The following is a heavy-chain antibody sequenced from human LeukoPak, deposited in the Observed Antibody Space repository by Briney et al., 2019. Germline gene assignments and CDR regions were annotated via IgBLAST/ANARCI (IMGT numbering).Heavy chain of an antibody. Sequence: GGSLRLSCAASGYTFTSYAMNWVRQAPGQGLEWMGWINTNTGNPTYAQGFTGRFVFSLDTSVSTAYLQISSLKAEDTAVYYCARDWDEQWLVTHHYYGMDVWGQGTTVTVSS. J-gene: IGHJ6*02. CDR2: INTNTGNP. CDR1: GYTFTSYA. V-gene: IGHV7-4-1*02. CDR3: ARDWDEQWLVTHHYYGMDV. D-gene: IGHD6-19*01.